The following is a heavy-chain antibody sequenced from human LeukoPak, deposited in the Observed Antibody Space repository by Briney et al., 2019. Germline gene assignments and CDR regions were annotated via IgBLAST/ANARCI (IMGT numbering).Heavy chain of an antibody. D-gene: IGHD3-22*01. Sequence: SGTLSLTCAVSGGSISSSNWWSWVRQPPGKGLERIGEIYHSGSTNYNPSLKSRVTISVDKSKNQFSLKLSSVTAADTAVYYCARVSVSSGYPYYFDYWGQGTLVTVSS. V-gene: IGHV4-4*02. CDR3: ARVSVSSGYPYYFDY. J-gene: IGHJ4*02. CDR2: IYHSGST. CDR1: GGSISSSNW.